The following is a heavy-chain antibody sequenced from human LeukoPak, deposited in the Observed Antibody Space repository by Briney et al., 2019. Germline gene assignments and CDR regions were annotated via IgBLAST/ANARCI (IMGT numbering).Heavy chain of an antibody. D-gene: IGHD6-13*01. CDR3: AKGALPYSSSWYGIDY. Sequence: GGSLRLSCAASGFTFSSYGMHWVRQAPGKGLEWVAVILSDGSKEFYTDPVKGRFTISRDNSKNTLYLQMNSLRAEDTAVYHCAKGALPYSSSWYGIDYWGQGTLVTVSS. CDR2: ILSDGSKE. CDR1: GFTFSSYG. V-gene: IGHV3-33*06. J-gene: IGHJ4*02.